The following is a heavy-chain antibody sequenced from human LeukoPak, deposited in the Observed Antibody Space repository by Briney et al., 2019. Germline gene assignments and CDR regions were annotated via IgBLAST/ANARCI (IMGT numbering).Heavy chain of an antibody. D-gene: IGHD1-26*01. CDR1: GFTFSSYD. CDR2: ISTDGTTK. Sequence: GGSLRLHCAASGFTFSSYDMNWVRQAPGKGLEWVSYISTDGTTKYYADSVKGRFTISRDNAKNSLYLQMNSLRAEDTAVYYCARDRPPVGAIDYWGQGTLVTVSS. V-gene: IGHV3-48*03. CDR3: ARDRPPVGAIDY. J-gene: IGHJ4*02.